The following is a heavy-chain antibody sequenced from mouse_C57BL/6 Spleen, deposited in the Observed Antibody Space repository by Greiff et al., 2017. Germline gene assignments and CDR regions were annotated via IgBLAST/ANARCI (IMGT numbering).Heavy chain of an antibody. CDR1: GYTFTDYE. J-gene: IGHJ4*01. CDR2: IDPETGGT. V-gene: IGHV1-15*01. D-gene: IGHD1-1*01. Sequence: VQLQQSGAELVRPGASVTLSCKASGYTFTDYEMHWVKQTPVHGLEWIGVIDPETGGTAYNQKFKGKAILTADKSSSTAYMELRSLTSEDSAVYYCTRCSTVEGYYCAMDYWGQGTSVTVSS. CDR3: TRCSTVEGYYCAMDY.